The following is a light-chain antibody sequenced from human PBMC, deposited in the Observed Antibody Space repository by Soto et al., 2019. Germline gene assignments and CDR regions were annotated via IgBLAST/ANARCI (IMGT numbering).Light chain of an antibody. J-gene: IGKJ1*01. CDR1: QSVTNSF. CDR2: GAS. V-gene: IGKV3-20*01. CDR3: QQYGSSGT. Sequence: DIVLAQSPGPLSLSPGERATLSCMASQSVTNSFLAWYQQKPGQAPRLLIYGASNRATGIPDRFSGSGSGTDFTLTISRLEPEDFAVYYCQQYGSSGTFGQGTKVDIK.